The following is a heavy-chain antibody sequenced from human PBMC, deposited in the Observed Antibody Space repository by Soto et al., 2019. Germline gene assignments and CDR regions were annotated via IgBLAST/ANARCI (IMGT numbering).Heavy chain of an antibody. CDR1: GGTFSSYA. J-gene: IGHJ6*02. D-gene: IGHD3-16*01. CDR2: IIPIFGTA. Sequence: ASVKVSCKASGGTFSSYAISWVRQAPGQGLEWMGGIIPIFGTANYAQKFQGRVTITADESTSAAYMELSSLRSEDTAVYYCARGNGWGRSSFRDYYYGMDVWGQGTTVTVSS. V-gene: IGHV1-69*13. CDR3: ARGNGWGRSSFRDYYYGMDV.